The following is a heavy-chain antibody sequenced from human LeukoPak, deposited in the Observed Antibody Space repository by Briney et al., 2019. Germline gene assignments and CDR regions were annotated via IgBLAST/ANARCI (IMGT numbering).Heavy chain of an antibody. Sequence: PGGSLRLSCAASGFTFSSYAVTWVRQAPGKGLNWVSGISGSGDSTYYADSVKGRFTISGDNSRNTLFLQMNSLRAEDTAVYYCAHGAMYQLDYWGQGTLVTVSS. CDR2: ISGSGDST. CDR3: AHGAMYQLDY. V-gene: IGHV3-23*01. J-gene: IGHJ4*02. CDR1: GFTFSSYA. D-gene: IGHD2-2*01.